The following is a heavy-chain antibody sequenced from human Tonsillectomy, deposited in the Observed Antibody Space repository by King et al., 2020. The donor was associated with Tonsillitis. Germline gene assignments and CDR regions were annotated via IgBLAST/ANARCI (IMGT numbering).Heavy chain of an antibody. CDR3: ARENVGNYYFDN. V-gene: IGHV3-30*04. J-gene: IGHJ4*02. CDR1: GFTFGDYA. CDR2: ISYDGSQI. Sequence: VQLVESGGGVVQPGRSLRLSCATSGFTFGDYAMHWVRQAPGMGLEWVAVISYDGSQIYYTDSLKGRFTISRDNSKHTLYLQMDSLRAEDTAVFHCARENVGNYYFDNWGQGTLVTVSS. D-gene: IGHD1-1*01.